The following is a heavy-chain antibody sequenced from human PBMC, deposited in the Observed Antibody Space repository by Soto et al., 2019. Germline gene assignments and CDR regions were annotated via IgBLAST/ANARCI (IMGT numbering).Heavy chain of an antibody. D-gene: IGHD2-15*01. CDR2: INPNSGGT. Sequence: GASVKVSCKASGYTFTGYYMHWVRQAPGQGLEWMGWINPNSGGTNYAQKFQGWVTMTRDTSISTAYMELSRLRSDDTAVYYCARDGGHCSGGSCYYFDYWGQGTLVTVSS. J-gene: IGHJ4*02. V-gene: IGHV1-2*04. CDR1: GYTFTGYY. CDR3: ARDGGHCSGGSCYYFDY.